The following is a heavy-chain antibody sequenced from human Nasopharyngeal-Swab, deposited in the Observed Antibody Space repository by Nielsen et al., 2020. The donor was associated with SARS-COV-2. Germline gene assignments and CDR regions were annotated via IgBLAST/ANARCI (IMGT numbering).Heavy chain of an antibody. CDR2: ISGGSTYT. J-gene: IGHJ4*02. D-gene: IGHD3-3*01. Sequence: GGSLRLSCAASGFTISGYYMSWIRQAPGQGLECVASISGGSTYTNYADSVKGRFTISRDNAHNSAYLHLSSLRAEDTAVYFCARDVSGYYPEFWGQGTLVTVSS. CDR3: ARDVSGYYPEF. CDR1: GFTISGYY. V-gene: IGHV3-11*06.